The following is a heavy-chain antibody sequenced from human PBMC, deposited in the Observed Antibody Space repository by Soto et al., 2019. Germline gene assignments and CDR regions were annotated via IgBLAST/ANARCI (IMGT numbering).Heavy chain of an antibody. J-gene: IGHJ4*02. Sequence: EVQLVESGGDLVQPGGSLRLSCAASGFTFSTYSMNWVRQAPGKGLEWVSSISSSSTIYYADSVKGRFTISRDNVQNSLYLQRHSLRAEDTAVYYCARERGSGWNFDYWGQGTLVTVSS. V-gene: IGHV3-48*01. CDR3: ARERGSGWNFDY. CDR2: ISSSSTI. CDR1: GFTFSTYS. D-gene: IGHD6-19*01.